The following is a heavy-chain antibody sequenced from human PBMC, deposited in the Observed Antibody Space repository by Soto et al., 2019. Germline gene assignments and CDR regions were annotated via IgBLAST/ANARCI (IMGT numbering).Heavy chain of an antibody. CDR3: SRVDPGETSPFDH. D-gene: IGHD3-10*01. J-gene: IGHJ4*02. CDR2: INPFDGSR. Sequence: ASVKVSCKASGYIFTSYYLHWVRQAPGQGLEWMGWINPFDGSRMFAQSFQGRVTFTRDTSTSTVYMELSGLRSDDTAVYYCSRVDPGETSPFDHWGQGTQVTVS. V-gene: IGHV1-46*03. CDR1: GYIFTSYY.